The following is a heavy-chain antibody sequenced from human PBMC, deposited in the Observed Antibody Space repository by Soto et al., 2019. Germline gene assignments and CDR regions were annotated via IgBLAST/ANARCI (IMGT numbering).Heavy chain of an antibody. CDR3: AKDIHHYDFWSGYYTRGYYFDY. D-gene: IGHD3-3*01. Sequence: GGSLRLSCAASGFTFSSYAMSWVRQAPGKGLEWVSAISGSGGSTYYADSVKGRFTISRDNSKNTLYLQMNSLRAEDTAVYYCAKDIHHYDFWSGYYTRGYYFDYWGQGTLVTVSS. CDR2: ISGSGGST. V-gene: IGHV3-23*01. J-gene: IGHJ4*02. CDR1: GFTFSSYA.